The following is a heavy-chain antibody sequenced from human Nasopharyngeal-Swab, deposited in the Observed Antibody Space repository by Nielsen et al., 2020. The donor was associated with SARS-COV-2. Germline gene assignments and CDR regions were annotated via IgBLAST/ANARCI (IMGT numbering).Heavy chain of an antibody. CDR2: ISSSSSYI. D-gene: IGHD3-22*01. J-gene: IGHJ4*02. CDR3: ARDSPDSSGYYYLDY. CDR1: GFTFSSYS. V-gene: IGHV3-21*01. Sequence: GGSLRLSCAASGFTFSSYSMNWVRQAPGKGLEWVSSISSSSSYIYYADSVKGRFTISRDNAKNSLYLQINSLRAEDTAVYYCARDSPDSSGYYYLDYWGQGTLVTVSS.